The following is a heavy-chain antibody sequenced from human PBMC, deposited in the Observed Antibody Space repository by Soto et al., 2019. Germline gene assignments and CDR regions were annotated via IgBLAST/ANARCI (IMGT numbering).Heavy chain of an antibody. Sequence: SETLSLTCTVSGGSGSYYWAWIRQPPGRGLEYIGSVHDSGSTYYSPSLKRRLNLSADMSKNQLSLRLTSVTAADTAVYYCARQGSCSGDNCCSFLYSFDVWARGTMVTVSS. V-gene: IGHV4-39*01. D-gene: IGHD2-15*01. CDR3: ARQGSCSGDNCCSFLYSFDV. CDR1: GGSGSYY. J-gene: IGHJ3*01. CDR2: VHDSGST.